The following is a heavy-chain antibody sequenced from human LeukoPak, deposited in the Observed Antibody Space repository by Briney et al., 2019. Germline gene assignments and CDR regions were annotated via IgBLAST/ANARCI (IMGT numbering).Heavy chain of an antibody. CDR1: GGSFSCYY. D-gene: IGHD6-19*01. Sequence: SETLSLTCAVYGGSFSCYYWSWIRQPPGKGLEWIGEINHSGSTNYNPSLKSRVTISVDTSKNQFSLKLSSVTAADTAVYYCARVDSIAVAGEDAFDIWGQGTMVTVSS. J-gene: IGHJ3*02. CDR2: INHSGST. CDR3: ARVDSIAVAGEDAFDI. V-gene: IGHV4-34*01.